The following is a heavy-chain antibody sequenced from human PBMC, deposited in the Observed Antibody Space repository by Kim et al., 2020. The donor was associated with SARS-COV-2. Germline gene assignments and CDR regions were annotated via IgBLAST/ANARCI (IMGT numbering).Heavy chain of an antibody. J-gene: IGHJ1*01. CDR2: MYYSGST. D-gene: IGHD2-2*01. CDR1: GGSIGSSGYY. CDR3: ARHAIGIVVPAAVTNFQH. Sequence: SETLSLTCTVSGGSIGSSGYYWGWIRQPPGKGLEWIGSMYYSGSTYYNPSLKSRVTISVDTSKNLLSLKLSSVTAADTAVYYCARHAIGIVVPAAVTNFQHWGQGTLGTVSS. V-gene: IGHV4-39*01.